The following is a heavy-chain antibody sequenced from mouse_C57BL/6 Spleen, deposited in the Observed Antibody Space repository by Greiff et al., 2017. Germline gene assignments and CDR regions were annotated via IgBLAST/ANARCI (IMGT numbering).Heavy chain of an antibody. Sequence: EVQRVESEGGLVQPGSSMKLSCTASGFTFSDYYMAWVRQVPEKGLEWVANINYDGSSTYYLDSLKSRFIISRDNAKNILYLQMSSLKSEDTATYYCARQDDYDVAWFAYWGQGTLVTVSA. CDR3: ARQDDYDVAWFAY. CDR2: INYDGSST. V-gene: IGHV5-16*01. J-gene: IGHJ3*01. D-gene: IGHD2-4*01. CDR1: GFTFSDYY.